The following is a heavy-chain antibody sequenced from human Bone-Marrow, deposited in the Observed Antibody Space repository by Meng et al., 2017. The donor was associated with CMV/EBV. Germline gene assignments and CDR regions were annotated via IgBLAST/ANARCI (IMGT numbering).Heavy chain of an antibody. D-gene: IGHD3-9*01. CDR3: ARFTTGYLFDY. Sequence: LSCVASGFTFGGHGMPWVRQAPGKGLEWVAVIWYDGSKKNYADSVKGRFPISRDNSRNTLFLQMDSLRAEDTAVYYCARFTTGYLFDYWGQGTLVTVSS. V-gene: IGHV3-33*01. J-gene: IGHJ4*02. CDR1: GFTFGGHG. CDR2: IWYDGSKK.